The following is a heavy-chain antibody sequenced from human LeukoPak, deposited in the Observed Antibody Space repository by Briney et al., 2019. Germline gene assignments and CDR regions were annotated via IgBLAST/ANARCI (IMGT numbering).Heavy chain of an antibody. CDR2: INHSGST. D-gene: IGHD6-13*01. Sequence: PSETLSLTCAVYGGSLSGYYWSWIRQPPGKGLEWIGEINHSGSTNYNPSLKSRVTISVDTSKNQFSLKLSSVTAADTAVYYCARLHIAAAVRWFDPWGQGTLVTVSS. CDR3: ARLHIAAAVRWFDP. V-gene: IGHV4-34*01. CDR1: GGSLSGYY. J-gene: IGHJ5*02.